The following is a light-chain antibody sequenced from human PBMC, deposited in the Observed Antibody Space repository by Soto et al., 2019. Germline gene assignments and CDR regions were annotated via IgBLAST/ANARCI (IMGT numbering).Light chain of an antibody. Sequence: DIQMTQSPASLSASVGDRVTITCRASQGISNSLNWYQQKPGKAPKLLIYAASSLQSGVPSRFRGSGSGPDFPLSISSLQPEDFATYYCQQSYSSPPIFTFGPGTKVEIK. J-gene: IGKJ3*01. CDR2: AAS. CDR1: QGISNS. V-gene: IGKV1-39*01. CDR3: QQSYSSPPIFT.